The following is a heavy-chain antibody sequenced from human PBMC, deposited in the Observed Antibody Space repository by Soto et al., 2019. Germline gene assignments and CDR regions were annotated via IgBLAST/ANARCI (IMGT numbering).Heavy chain of an antibody. CDR2: HYSGGST. Sequence: GGSLRLSGAISGFSVSSNYLSWVRQAPGKGLEWVSVHYSGGSTYYADSVQGRFTISRDKSNNTLYLQMRRVRAEDTAVYFCARHRHPRGTVGATSPLDPWGQGTQVTVSS. J-gene: IGHJ5*02. CDR1: GFSVSSNY. D-gene: IGHD1-26*01. V-gene: IGHV3-53*01. CDR3: ARHRHPRGTVGATSPLDP.